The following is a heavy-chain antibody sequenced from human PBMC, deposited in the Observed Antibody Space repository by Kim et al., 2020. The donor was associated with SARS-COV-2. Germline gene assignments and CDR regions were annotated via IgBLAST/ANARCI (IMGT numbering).Heavy chain of an antibody. CDR3: ARVRITMVRGVIKIAYCFDY. CDR1: GYTFTSYG. Sequence: ASVKVSCKASGYTFTSYGISWVRQAPGQGLEWMGWISAYNGNTNYAQKLQGRVTMTTDTSTSTAYMELRSLRSDDTAVYYCARVRITMVRGVIKIAYCFDYWGQGTLVTVSS. V-gene: IGHV1-18*01. J-gene: IGHJ4*02. CDR2: ISAYNGNT. D-gene: IGHD3-10*01.